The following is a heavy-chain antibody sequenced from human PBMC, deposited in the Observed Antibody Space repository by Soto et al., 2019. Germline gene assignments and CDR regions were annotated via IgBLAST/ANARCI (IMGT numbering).Heavy chain of an antibody. CDR3: AGVGGKYWFDP. J-gene: IGHJ5*02. CDR2: IYYSGGT. CDR1: GGSISSSSCY. Sequence: SETLSLTSTVSGGSISSSSCYWSWIRQPPGKGLEWIGSIYYSGGTYYNPSLKSRVTISVDTSKNQFSLKLSSVTAADTAVYYCAGVGGKYWFDPWGQGTLVTVSS. D-gene: IGHD2-15*01. V-gene: IGHV4-39*01.